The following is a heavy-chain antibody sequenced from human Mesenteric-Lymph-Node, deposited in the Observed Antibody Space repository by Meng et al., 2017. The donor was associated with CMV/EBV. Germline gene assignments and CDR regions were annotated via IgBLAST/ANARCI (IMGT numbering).Heavy chain of an antibody. Sequence: QVQLHEWGAGLLKPSDALSVTVAVYGGSFSGYYWNWIRQSPEKGLEWIGEINHSGSTTYNPSFTSRIIISVDTSTNQISLNMSSVTAADTAVYYCARGSSYDILTGYFDYWGQGALVTVSS. CDR3: ARGSSYDILTGYFDY. CDR1: GGSFSGYY. J-gene: IGHJ4*02. V-gene: IGHV4-34*01. D-gene: IGHD3-9*01. CDR2: INHSGST.